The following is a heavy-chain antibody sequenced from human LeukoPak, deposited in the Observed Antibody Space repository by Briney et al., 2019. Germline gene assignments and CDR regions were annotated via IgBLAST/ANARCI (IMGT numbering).Heavy chain of an antibody. CDR3: ARAKGNIVVVPAAIRGNYYYYYMDV. J-gene: IGHJ6*03. CDR1: GGSFSGYY. CDR2: INHSGST. D-gene: IGHD2-2*02. Sequence: KPSETLSLTCAVYGGSFSGYYWSWIRQPPGKGLEWIGEINHSGSTNYNPSLKSRVTISVDTSKNQFSLKLSSVTAADTAVYYCARAKGNIVVVPAAIRGNYYYYYMDVWGKGTTVTVS. V-gene: IGHV4-34*01.